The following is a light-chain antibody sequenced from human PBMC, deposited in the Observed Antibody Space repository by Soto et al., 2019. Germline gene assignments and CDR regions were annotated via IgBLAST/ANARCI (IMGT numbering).Light chain of an antibody. Sequence: DIQMTQSPSTLSASVGDRVTITCRASQSISSLLAWYQQRPGKAPKLLIYKAADLESGVPPRFSGRGSETEFTLTISSLQPDDFATYYCQQYKSYPVTFGRGTKVDVK. CDR2: KAA. J-gene: IGKJ3*01. V-gene: IGKV1-5*03. CDR1: QSISSL. CDR3: QQYKSYPVT.